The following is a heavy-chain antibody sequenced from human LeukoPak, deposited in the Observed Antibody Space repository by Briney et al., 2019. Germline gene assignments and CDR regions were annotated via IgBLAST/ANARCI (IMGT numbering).Heavy chain of an antibody. V-gene: IGHV4-34*01. J-gene: IGHJ4*02. Sequence: PSETLSLTCAVYGGSFSGYYWSWIRQPPGKGLEWIGEINHSGSTNYNPSLKSRVTISVDTSKNQFSLKLSSVTAADTAVYYCAGVPIYDYVWGSYRLRYFDYWGQGTLVTVSS. CDR3: AGVPIYDYVWGSYRLRYFDY. CDR2: INHSGST. CDR1: GGSFSGYY. D-gene: IGHD3-16*02.